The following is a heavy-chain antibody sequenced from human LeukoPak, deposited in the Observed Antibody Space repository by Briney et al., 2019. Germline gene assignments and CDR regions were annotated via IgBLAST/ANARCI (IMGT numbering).Heavy chain of an antibody. Sequence: PSETPSLTCTVSGGSITSSYWSWIRQSPGKGLEWIGYIHYTGSTNYNPSLKSRVTMLTDTSKNQFSLKLSSVTAADTAVYYCARGRYSAGDNWFDPWGQGTLVTVSS. CDR2: IHYTGST. D-gene: IGHD3-9*01. CDR3: ARGRYSAGDNWFDP. V-gene: IGHV4-59*01. CDR1: GGSITSSY. J-gene: IGHJ5*02.